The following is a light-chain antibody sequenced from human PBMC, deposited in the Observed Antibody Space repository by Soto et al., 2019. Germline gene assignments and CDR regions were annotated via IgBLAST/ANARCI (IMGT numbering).Light chain of an antibody. Sequence: EIVLTQSPATLSLSPGERSTLSCRASQSISGYLVWYQQKPGQAPRLLIYAASNRATGIPARFIGSGSGRDFTLTISSLEPEDFSVYYCQQRYNWPITFGQGTRLEI. CDR1: QSISGY. J-gene: IGKJ5*01. CDR2: AAS. CDR3: QQRYNWPIT. V-gene: IGKV3-11*02.